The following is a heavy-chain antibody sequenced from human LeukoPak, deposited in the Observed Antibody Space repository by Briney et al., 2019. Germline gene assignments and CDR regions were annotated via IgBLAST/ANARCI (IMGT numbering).Heavy chain of an antibody. V-gene: IGHV4-59*01. CDR3: AREGRYFDWLEHWYFDL. J-gene: IGHJ2*01. CDR1: GGSISGYY. D-gene: IGHD3-9*01. Sequence: SETLSLTCTVSGGSISGYYWSWIRQPPGKELEWIGYIYYSGSTNYNPSLKSRVTISVDTSKNQFSLKLSSVTAADTAVYYCAREGRYFDWLEHWYFDLWGRGTLVTVSS. CDR2: IYYSGST.